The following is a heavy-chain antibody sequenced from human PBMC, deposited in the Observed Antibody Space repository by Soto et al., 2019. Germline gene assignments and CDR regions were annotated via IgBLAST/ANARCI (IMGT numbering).Heavy chain of an antibody. V-gene: IGHV1-46*01. CDR3: AGVDTAMAINFDY. J-gene: IGHJ4*02. Sequence: ASVKVSCKASGYTFTSYYMHWVRQAPGPGLEWMGIINPSGGSTSYAQKFQGRVTMTKDTSTSTVYMELSSLRSEDTAVYYCAGVDTAMAINFDYWGQGTLVTVSS. D-gene: IGHD5-18*01. CDR1: GYTFTSYY. CDR2: INPSGGST.